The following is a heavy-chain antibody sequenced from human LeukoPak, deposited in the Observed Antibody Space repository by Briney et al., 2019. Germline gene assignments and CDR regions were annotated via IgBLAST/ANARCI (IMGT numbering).Heavy chain of an antibody. CDR1: GFTFSSYG. D-gene: IGHD6-13*01. V-gene: IGHV3-30*02. J-gene: IGHJ4*02. CDR2: IRYDGSNK. CDR3: AKASGSSWLYFDY. Sequence: GGSLRLSCAASGFTFSSYGMNWVRQAPGKGLEWVAFIRYDGSNKYYADSVKGRFTISRDNSKSTLYLQMNSLRAEDTAVYYCAKASGSSWLYFDYWGQGTLVTVSS.